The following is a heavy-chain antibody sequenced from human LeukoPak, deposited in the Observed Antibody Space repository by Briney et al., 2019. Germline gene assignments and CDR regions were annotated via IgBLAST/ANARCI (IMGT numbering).Heavy chain of an antibody. V-gene: IGHV3-23*01. CDR1: GFIFSTYT. Sequence: GGSLRLSCSASGFIFSTYTMYWVRQAPGKGLEWVSAISGSGGSTYYADSVKGRFTISRDNSKNTLYLQMNSLRAEDTAVYYCAKGNDFWSGSNYFDYWGQGTLVTVSS. CDR3: AKGNDFWSGSNYFDY. J-gene: IGHJ4*02. CDR2: ISGSGGST. D-gene: IGHD3-3*01.